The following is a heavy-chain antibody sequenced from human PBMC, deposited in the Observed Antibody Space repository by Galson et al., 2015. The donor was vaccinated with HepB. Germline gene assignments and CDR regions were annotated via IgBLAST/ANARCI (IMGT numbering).Heavy chain of an antibody. D-gene: IGHD2-2*01. V-gene: IGHV3-66*04. J-gene: IGHJ3*02. CDR3: ARRDPATDAFDI. Sequence: SLRLSCAASGFTVSSNYMSWVRQAPGKGLEWVSVIYSGGSTYYADSVKGRFTISRDNSKNTLYLQMNSLRAEDTAVYYCARRDPATDAFDIWGQGTMVTVSS. CDR2: IYSGGST. CDR1: GFTVSSNY.